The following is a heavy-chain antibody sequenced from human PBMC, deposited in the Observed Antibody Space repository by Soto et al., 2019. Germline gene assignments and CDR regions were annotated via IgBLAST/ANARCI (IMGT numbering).Heavy chain of an antibody. Sequence: PSETLSLTCAVSGGSISSCGYSWSWIRQPPGKGLEWIGYIYHSGSTYYNPSLKSRVTISVDRSKNQFSLKLSSVTAADTAVYNCARVPGPWGQGTLVTSPQ. D-gene: IGHD7-27*01. CDR2: IYHSGST. J-gene: IGHJ5*02. CDR1: GGSISSCGYS. CDR3: ARVPGP. V-gene: IGHV4-30-2*01.